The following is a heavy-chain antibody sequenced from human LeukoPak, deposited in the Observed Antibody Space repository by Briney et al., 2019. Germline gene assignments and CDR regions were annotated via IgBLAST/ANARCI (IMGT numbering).Heavy chain of an antibody. J-gene: IGHJ4*02. CDR3: AKGGYDYVEIGYFDY. CDR1: GFSFSNYA. Sequence: PGGSLRLSCVASGFSFSNYAMSWVRQAPGKGLEWVSLIIGSSGSTFYADSVKGRFTISRDKSKNTLYLQMNSLRAEDTAVYYCAKGGYDYVEIGYFDYWGQGTLVTVSS. CDR2: IIGSSGST. V-gene: IGHV3-23*01. D-gene: IGHD5-12*01.